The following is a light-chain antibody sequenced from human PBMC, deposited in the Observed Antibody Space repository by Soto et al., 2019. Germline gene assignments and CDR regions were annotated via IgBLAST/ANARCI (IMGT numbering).Light chain of an antibody. V-gene: IGKV3-11*01. Sequence: LTQCPAAVSVSPCERATLSCRASQGIXSHLGCYQQKPGQAPRLLTAGISSRATGGPDRFSGSGSGTDFTLTINRLEPEDFCAYHLQHCTEGPLTFGGGTKVDIK. CDR2: GIS. CDR1: QGIXSH. CDR3: QHCTEGPLT. J-gene: IGKJ4*02.